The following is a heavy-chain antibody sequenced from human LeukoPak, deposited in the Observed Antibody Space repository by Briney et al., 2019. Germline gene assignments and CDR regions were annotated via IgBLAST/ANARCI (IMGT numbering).Heavy chain of an antibody. Sequence: SETLSLTCTVSGGSISNKDWSWIRQPPGKGREGSGHIYYRGSTNYNPSLESRVTISVDTSKNQFSLKHRSYTSADTAVYYCGRGWRWLQYDFDYWGQGTLVTVSS. D-gene: IGHD5-24*01. CDR1: GGSISNKD. CDR2: IYYRGST. CDR3: GRGWRWLQYDFDY. J-gene: IGHJ4*02. V-gene: IGHV4-59*01.